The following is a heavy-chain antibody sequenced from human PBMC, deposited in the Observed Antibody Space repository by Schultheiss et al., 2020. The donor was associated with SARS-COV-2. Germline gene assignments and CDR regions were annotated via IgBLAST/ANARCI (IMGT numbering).Heavy chain of an antibody. V-gene: IGHV3-30*01. CDR3: ARAEWGCSGDNCYSGNYFDS. CDR1: GFTFSSYA. Sequence: GGSLRLSCAASGFTFSSYAMHWVRQAPGKGLEWVAVISYDGSNKYYADSVKGRFTISRDNSKNTLYLQMNSLRAEDTAVYYCARAEWGCSGDNCYSGNYFDSWGQGTLVTVSS. D-gene: IGHD2-15*01. J-gene: IGHJ4*02. CDR2: ISYDGSNK.